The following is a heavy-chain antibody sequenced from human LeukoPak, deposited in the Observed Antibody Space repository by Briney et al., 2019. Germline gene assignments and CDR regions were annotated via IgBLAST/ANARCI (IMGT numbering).Heavy chain of an antibody. J-gene: IGHJ4*02. CDR3: AKDYLLTPGSPPFFEY. Sequence: GGSLRLSCVASGLSFSSYAMSWVRQAPGKGLEWVSTITSGAGGTHYADSVKGRFTISRDNSKNTLYLNMNSLTAEDTAVYYCAKDYLLTPGSPPFFEYWGQGTLVTVSS. D-gene: IGHD3-10*01. V-gene: IGHV3-23*01. CDR2: ITSGAGGT. CDR1: GLSFSSYA.